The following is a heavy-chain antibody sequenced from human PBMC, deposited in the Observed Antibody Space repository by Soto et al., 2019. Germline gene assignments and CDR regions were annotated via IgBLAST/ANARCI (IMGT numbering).Heavy chain of an antibody. J-gene: IGHJ4*01. CDR2: INHSGST. Sequence: SETLSLTCAVYGGSFSGYYWSWIRQPPGKGLEWIGEINHSGSTNYNPSLKSRVTISVDTSKNQFSLKLSSVTAADTAVYYCARDFMRYSSPPAPLDYCALRTPVTVSS. D-gene: IGHD6-13*01. CDR1: GGSFSGYY. CDR3: ARDFMRYSSPPAPLDY. V-gene: IGHV4-34*01.